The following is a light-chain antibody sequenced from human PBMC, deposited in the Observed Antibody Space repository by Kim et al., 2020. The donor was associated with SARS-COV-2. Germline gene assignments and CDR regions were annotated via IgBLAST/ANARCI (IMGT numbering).Light chain of an antibody. J-gene: IGKJ4*01. V-gene: IGKV1-39*01. Sequence: DIQMTQSPSSLSASVGDRVTITCRASQSISRYLNWYQQKPGRAPKLLIYGASSLESGVPSRFSGSGSGTDFTLTISSLQPEDFASYYCQQSYTTPLTFGGGTKVDIK. CDR3: QQSYTTPLT. CDR1: QSISRY. CDR2: GAS.